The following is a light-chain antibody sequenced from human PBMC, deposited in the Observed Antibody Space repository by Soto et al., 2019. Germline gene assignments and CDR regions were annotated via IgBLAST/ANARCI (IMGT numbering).Light chain of an antibody. Sequence: DIQITQSPSYMRPSXRDGVTIACQANQNINNYLNWYQQKPGRAPKLLIYDASNLEAGVPSRFRGSGSGTDFTFTISRLQPEDIATYYCQQYENLPTFGQGTRLEI. CDR3: QQYENLPT. CDR1: QNINNY. J-gene: IGKJ5*01. V-gene: IGKV1-33*01. CDR2: DAS.